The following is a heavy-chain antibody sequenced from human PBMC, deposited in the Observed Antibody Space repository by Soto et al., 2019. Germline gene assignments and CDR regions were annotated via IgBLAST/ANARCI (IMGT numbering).Heavy chain of an antibody. CDR2: ISAYNGNT. CDR1: GYTFTSYG. J-gene: IGHJ4*02. V-gene: IGHV1-18*01. D-gene: IGHD4-17*01. Sequence: ASVKVSCKASGYTFTSYGTSWVRQAPGQGLEWMGWISAYNGNTNYAQKLQGRVTMTTDTSTSTAYMELRSLRSDDTAVYYCATMKGYGVYFDYWGQGTLVTVSS. CDR3: ATMKGYGVYFDY.